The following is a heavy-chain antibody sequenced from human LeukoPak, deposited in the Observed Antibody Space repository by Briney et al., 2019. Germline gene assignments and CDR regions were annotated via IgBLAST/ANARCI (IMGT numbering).Heavy chain of an antibody. J-gene: IGHJ5*02. CDR1: GDSISNHY. Sequence: SETLSLTCTVSGDSISNHYWTWIRQPPGKGLEWIGYIYYSGITDYNTSLRGRVTMSLDTSKNQFSLKLNSLTAADTAVYYCARDMLGYYYGSGNYGSFDTWGQGTLVTVSS. CDR3: ARDMLGYYYGSGNYGSFDT. D-gene: IGHD3-10*01. CDR2: IYYSGIT. V-gene: IGHV4-59*11.